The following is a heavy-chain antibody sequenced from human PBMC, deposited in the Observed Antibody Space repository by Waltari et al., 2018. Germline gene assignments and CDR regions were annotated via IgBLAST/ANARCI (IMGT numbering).Heavy chain of an antibody. CDR2: ISYDGNNK. V-gene: IGHV3-30-3*01. CDR3: VRGGRLATAAPDY. Sequence: QVQLVESGGGVVQPGRSLRLHCADYGFTFSYYSMHWVRQAPGKWLECVALISYDGNNKYYADSMTGRFTISRDNSKNTLCLQMDNLTPEDTGEYFCVRGGRLATAAPDYWGQGTLVTVSS. CDR1: GFTFSYYS. D-gene: IGHD6-13*01. J-gene: IGHJ4*02.